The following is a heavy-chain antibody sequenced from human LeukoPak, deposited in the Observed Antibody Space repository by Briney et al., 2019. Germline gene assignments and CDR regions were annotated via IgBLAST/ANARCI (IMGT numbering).Heavy chain of an antibody. CDR1: RFTSSNAW. D-gene: IGHD3-10*01. CDR2: IKSKTDGGTT. Sequence: GGSLRLSCAASRFTSSNAWMSWVRQAPRKGLEWVGRIKSKTDGGTTDYAAPVKGRFTISRDDSKNTLYLQMNSLKTEDTAVYYCLRDWYGSGSYWQIRESYFDYWGQGTLVTVSS. J-gene: IGHJ4*02. V-gene: IGHV3-15*01. CDR3: LRDWYGSGSYWQIRESYFDY.